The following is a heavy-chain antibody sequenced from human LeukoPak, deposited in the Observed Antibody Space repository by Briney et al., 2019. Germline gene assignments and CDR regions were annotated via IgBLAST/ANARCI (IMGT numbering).Heavy chain of an antibody. CDR3: ARESITMVRGVFDY. J-gene: IGHJ4*02. V-gene: IGHV1-69*04. CDR1: GGTFSSYA. Sequence: ALVKVSCKASGGTFSSYAISWVRQAPGQGLEWMGRIIPILGIANYAQKFQGRVTITADKSTSTAYMEPSSLRSEDTAVYYCARESITMVRGVFDYWGQGTLVTVSS. CDR2: IIPILGIA. D-gene: IGHD3-10*01.